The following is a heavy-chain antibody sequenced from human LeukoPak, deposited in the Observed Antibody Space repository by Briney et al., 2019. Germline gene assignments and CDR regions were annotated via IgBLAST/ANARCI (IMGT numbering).Heavy chain of an antibody. CDR3: ARDGDYGGRGDY. V-gene: IGHV3-48*04. CDR2: ISRNGSTI. Sequence: GGSLRLSCVASGFTFSSNGMNWVRQAPGKGLEWISDISRNGSTIYYADSGKGRFTISRDNAKNSLYRQMNSLRAEDTAVYYCARDGDYGGRGDYWGQGTLVTVSS. CDR1: GFTFSSNG. J-gene: IGHJ4*02. D-gene: IGHD4-23*01.